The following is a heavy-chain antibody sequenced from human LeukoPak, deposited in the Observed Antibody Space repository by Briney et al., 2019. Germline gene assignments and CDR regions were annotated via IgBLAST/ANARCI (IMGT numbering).Heavy chain of an antibody. V-gene: IGHV3-30*02. CDR2: IRYDGSNK. D-gene: IGHD6-13*01. CDR1: GFTFSSYG. CDR3: VRDVRRRIAAAGTTLYYYYYYMDV. Sequence: PGGSLRLSCAASGFTFSSYGMHWVRQAPGKGLGWVAFIRYDGSNKYYADSVKGRFTISRDNSKNTLYLQMNSLRAEDTAVYYCVRDVRRRIAAAGTTLYYYYYYMDVWGKGTTVTISS. J-gene: IGHJ6*03.